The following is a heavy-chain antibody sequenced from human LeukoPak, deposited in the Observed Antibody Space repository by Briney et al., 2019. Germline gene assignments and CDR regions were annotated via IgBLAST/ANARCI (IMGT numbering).Heavy chain of an antibody. D-gene: IGHD6-19*01. CDR2: ISGSGGST. CDR1: GLTFSSYA. CDR3: ARVASRMVFSGWYMVY. Sequence: GGSLRLSCAASGLTFSSYAMSWVRQAPGKGLEWVSAISGSGGSTYYADSVKGRFTISRDNSKNTLYLQMNSLRAEDTAVYYCARVASRMVFSGWYMVYWGQGTLVTVSS. J-gene: IGHJ4*02. V-gene: IGHV3-23*01.